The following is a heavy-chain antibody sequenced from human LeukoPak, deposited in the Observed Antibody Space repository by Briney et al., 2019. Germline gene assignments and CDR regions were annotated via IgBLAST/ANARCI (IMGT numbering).Heavy chain of an antibody. Sequence: PGGSLRLSCAASGFTFSSYAMHWVRQAPGKGLEWVAVISYDGSNKYYADSVKGRFTISRDNSKNTLYLQMNSLRAEDTAVCYCARDRVWNYVYFAYWGQGTLVTVSS. CDR3: ARDRVWNYVYFAY. CDR2: ISYDGSNK. D-gene: IGHD1-7*01. CDR1: GFTFSSYA. V-gene: IGHV3-30-3*01. J-gene: IGHJ4*02.